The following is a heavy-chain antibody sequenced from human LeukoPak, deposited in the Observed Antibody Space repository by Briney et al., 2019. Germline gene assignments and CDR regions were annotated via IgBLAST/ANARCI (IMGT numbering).Heavy chain of an antibody. CDR1: GFTFSSYS. J-gene: IGHJ4*02. D-gene: IGHD1-26*01. CDR3: ARGVGAADY. Sequence: PGGSLRLSCAASGFTFSSYSMNWVRQAPGKGLEWVSYISSSSSTIYYADSVKGRFTISRDNAKNTLYLQMNSLRPEDTAVHYCARGVGAADYWGQGTLVTVSS. V-gene: IGHV3-48*01. CDR2: ISSSSSTI.